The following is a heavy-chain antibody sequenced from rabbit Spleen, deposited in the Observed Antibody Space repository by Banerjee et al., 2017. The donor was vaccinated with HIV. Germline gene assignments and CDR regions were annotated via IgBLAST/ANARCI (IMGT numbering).Heavy chain of an antibody. V-gene: IGHV1S40*01. CDR3: ARGSATMTMVITGYYLSL. D-gene: IGHD2-1*01. J-gene: IGHJ4*01. CDR1: GFSFSSSYY. Sequence: QSLEESGGGLVQPEGSLTLTCTASGFSFSSSYYMCWVRQAPGEGLEWIACIYTGGSGSTAYATWPKGRFTVSRTSSTTVTLQLNSLTAADTATYFCARGSATMTMVITGYYLSLWGQGTLVTVS. CDR2: IYTGGSGST.